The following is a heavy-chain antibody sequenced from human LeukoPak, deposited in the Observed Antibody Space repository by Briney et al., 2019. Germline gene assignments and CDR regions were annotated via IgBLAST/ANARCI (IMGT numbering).Heavy chain of an antibody. V-gene: IGHV4-59*01. J-gene: IGHJ6*02. CDR1: GGSISSYY. D-gene: IGHD3-3*01. CDR3: ARVTPFLPPYYYYGMDV. Sequence: PSETLSLTCTVSGGSISSYYWSWIRQPPGKGLEWIGYIYYSGSTNYNPSLKGRVTISVDTSKNQFSLKLSSVTAADTAVYYCARVTPFLPPYYYYGMDVWGQGTTVTVSS. CDR2: IYYSGST.